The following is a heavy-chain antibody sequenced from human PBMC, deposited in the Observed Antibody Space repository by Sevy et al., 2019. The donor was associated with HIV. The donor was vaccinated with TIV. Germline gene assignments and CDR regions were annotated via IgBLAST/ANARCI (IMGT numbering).Heavy chain of an antibody. J-gene: IGHJ4*02. CDR2: ISSSSSTI. CDR1: GFTFSSYS. Sequence: GGSLRLSCAASGFTFSSYSMNWVRQAPGKGLEWVSYISSSSSTIYYADSVKGRFTISRDNAKNSLYLQMNSLRDEDTAVYYCAREGHYYDSSGYPDYWGQGTLLTVSS. CDR3: AREGHYYDSSGYPDY. D-gene: IGHD3-22*01. V-gene: IGHV3-48*02.